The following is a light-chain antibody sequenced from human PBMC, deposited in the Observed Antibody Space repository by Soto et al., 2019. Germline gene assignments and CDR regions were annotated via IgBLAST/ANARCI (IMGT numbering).Light chain of an antibody. CDR3: CSYAGSSTVV. J-gene: IGLJ2*01. V-gene: IGLV2-23*02. CDR1: SSDVGNYNL. CDR2: EVS. Sequence: QSALTQPASVSGSPGQSITISCTGTSSDVGNYNLVSWYQQHPGKAPKLMIYEVSQRPSGVSNRFSGSKSGNTASLTISGLQAEDEADYYCCSYAGSSTVVFGGGTKLTVL.